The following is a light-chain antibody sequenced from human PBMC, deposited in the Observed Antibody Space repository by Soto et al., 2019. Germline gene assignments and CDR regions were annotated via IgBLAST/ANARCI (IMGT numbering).Light chain of an antibody. CDR1: QSISSW. J-gene: IGKJ4*01. Sequence: DIPMTQSPSTLAASVGDSVTITCRASQSISSWLAWYQQKPGKAPERLIYAASTLQNGVPSRFSGSGYGTDFSLTISNLQPEDLATYYCQQLYSHPLTFGGVTRVDIK. CDR2: AAS. CDR3: QQLYSHPLT. V-gene: IGKV1-5*01.